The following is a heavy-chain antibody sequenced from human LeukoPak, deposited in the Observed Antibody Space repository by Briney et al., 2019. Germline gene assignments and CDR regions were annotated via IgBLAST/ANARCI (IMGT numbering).Heavy chain of an antibody. V-gene: IGHV3-23*01. D-gene: IGHD1-1*01. CDR2: ISGSVGST. J-gene: IGHJ4*02. Sequence: GGSLRLSCAASGFTFNTYAMTWVRQAPGKGLEWVSSISGSVGSTYYADSVKGRFTISRDNSKSTLYLQMNSLRAEDTAVYYCATQFRTAVTAPLDYWGQGTLVTVSS. CDR3: ATQFRTAVTAPLDY. CDR1: GFTFNTYA.